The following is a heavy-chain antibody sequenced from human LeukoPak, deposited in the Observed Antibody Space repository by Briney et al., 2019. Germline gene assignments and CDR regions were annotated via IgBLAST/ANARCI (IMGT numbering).Heavy chain of an antibody. D-gene: IGHD3-22*01. CDR2: ISTSSSYI. V-gene: IGHV3-21*01. J-gene: IGHJ4*02. CDR1: GFTFSRYS. CDR3: ARVRGGSGYYFFDY. Sequence: GGSLRPSCAASGFTFSRYSMKWVRQAPGKGLEWVSFISTSSSYIYYADSVKGRFTVSRDNAKNSLYLQMNSLRAEDAAVYYCARVRGGSGYYFFDYWGQGTLVTVSS.